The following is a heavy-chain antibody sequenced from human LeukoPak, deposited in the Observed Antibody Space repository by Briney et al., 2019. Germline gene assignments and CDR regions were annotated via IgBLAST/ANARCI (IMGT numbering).Heavy chain of an antibody. CDR2: IYPHDSDT. V-gene: IGHV5-51*01. CDR1: GSSFTSYW. CDR3: ARRPSNWSYYSMDV. Sequence: GASLKISCKGSGSSFTSYWIGWVRQMPGKGLEWMGIIYPHDSDTRYSPSFQGQVTISADKSISTAYLQWSSLKASDTAMYYCARRPSNWSYYSMDVWGQGTTVTVSS. D-gene: IGHD6-13*01. J-gene: IGHJ6*02.